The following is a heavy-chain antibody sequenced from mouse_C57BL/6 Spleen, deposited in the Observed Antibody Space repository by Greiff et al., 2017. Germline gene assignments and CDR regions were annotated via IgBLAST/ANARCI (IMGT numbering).Heavy chain of an antibody. CDR3: AREDYDGFAY. D-gene: IGHD2-4*01. CDR1: GYTFTSYT. V-gene: IGHV1-4*01. Sequence: QVQLKESGAELARPGASVKMSCKASGYTFTSYTMHWVKQRPGQGLEWIGYINPSSGYTKYNQKFKDKATLTADTSSSTAYMQLSSLTSEDSAVYYCAREDYDGFAYWGQGTLVTVSA. J-gene: IGHJ3*01. CDR2: INPSSGYT.